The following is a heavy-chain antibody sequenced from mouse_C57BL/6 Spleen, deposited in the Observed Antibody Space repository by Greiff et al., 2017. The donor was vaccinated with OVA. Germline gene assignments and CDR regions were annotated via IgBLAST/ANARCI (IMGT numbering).Heavy chain of an antibody. D-gene: IGHD1-1*01. CDR2: IHPNSGST. CDR3: ARGSSYKGYFDY. V-gene: IGHV1-64*01. Sequence: QVQLQQPGAELVKPGASVKLSCKASGYTFTSYWMHWVKQRPGQGLEWIGMIHPNSGSTNYNEKFKSKATLTVDKSSSTAYMQLSSLTSEDSAVYYCARGSSYKGYFDYWGQGTTLTVSS. CDR1: GYTFTSYW. J-gene: IGHJ2*01.